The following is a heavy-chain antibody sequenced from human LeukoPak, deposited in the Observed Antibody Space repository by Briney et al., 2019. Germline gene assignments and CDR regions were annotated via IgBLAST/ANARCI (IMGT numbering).Heavy chain of an antibody. CDR3: ARDLITPYQLLWGQAGNWFDP. Sequence: ASVKVSCKASGYTFTSYAMHWVRQAPGQRLEWMGWINAGNGNTKYSQKFQGRVTITRDTSASTAYMELSSLRSEDTAVYYCARDLITPYQLLWGQAGNWFDPWGQGTLVTVSS. D-gene: IGHD2-2*01. V-gene: IGHV1-3*01. J-gene: IGHJ5*02. CDR1: GYTFTSYA. CDR2: INAGNGNT.